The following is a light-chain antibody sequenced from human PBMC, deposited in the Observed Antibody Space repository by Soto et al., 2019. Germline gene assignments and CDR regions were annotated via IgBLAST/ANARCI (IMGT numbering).Light chain of an antibody. CDR1: QSVLSDSNNQNY. Sequence: DIVMTQSPDSLAVSLGERATINCKSSQSVLSDSNNQNYLAWYQQKPGQPPKLLIYWVSTRESGVPDRFSGSRSGTDFTLTVSSLQAEDVAVYYCQQYFSTPTFGVGTKVEI. J-gene: IGKJ4*01. CDR2: WVS. CDR3: QQYFSTPT. V-gene: IGKV4-1*01.